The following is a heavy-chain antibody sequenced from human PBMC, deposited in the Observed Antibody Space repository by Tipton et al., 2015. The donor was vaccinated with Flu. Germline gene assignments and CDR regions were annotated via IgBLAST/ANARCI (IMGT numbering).Heavy chain of an antibody. CDR2: ISSSGSTI. V-gene: IGHV3-11*01. CDR3: ARTAANNWNDYDAFDI. Sequence: GSLRLSCAASGFTFSDYYMSWIRQAPGKGLEWVSYISSSGSTIYYADSVRGRFTISRDNAKNSLYLQMNSLRAEDTAVYYCARTAANNWNDYDAFDIWGQGTMVTVSS. CDR1: GFTFSDYY. J-gene: IGHJ3*02. D-gene: IGHD1-20*01.